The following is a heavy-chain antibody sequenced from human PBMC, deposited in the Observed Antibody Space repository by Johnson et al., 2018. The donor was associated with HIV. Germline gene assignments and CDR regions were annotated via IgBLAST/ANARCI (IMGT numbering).Heavy chain of an antibody. Sequence: QVQPVESGGGVVQPGRSLRLSCAASGFTLSHYGMHWVRQAPGKGPAWVALISYDGSNAYYADSVKGRFTVSRDNSKNTLYLQMNSLRGEDTAVYYCARGIDGSAQNSDAFDNWGQGTMVTVSS. D-gene: IGHD5-24*01. CDR3: ARGIDGSAQNSDAFDN. CDR2: ISYDGSNA. CDR1: GFTLSHYG. V-gene: IGHV3-30*03. J-gene: IGHJ3*02.